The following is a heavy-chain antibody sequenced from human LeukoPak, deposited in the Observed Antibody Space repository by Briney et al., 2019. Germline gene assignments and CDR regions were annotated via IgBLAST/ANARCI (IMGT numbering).Heavy chain of an antibody. J-gene: IGHJ6*03. V-gene: IGHV4-39*07. CDR1: GGSISSSSYY. CDR3: ARGLVVPAAIQVYYYYYMDV. Sequence: SETLSLTCTVSGGSISSSSYYWGWIRQPPGKGLEWIGSIYYSGSTYYNPSLKSRVTIPVDTSKNQFSLKLSSVTAADTAVYYCARGLVVPAAIQVYYYYYMDVWGKGTTVTVSS. D-gene: IGHD2-2*01. CDR2: IYYSGST.